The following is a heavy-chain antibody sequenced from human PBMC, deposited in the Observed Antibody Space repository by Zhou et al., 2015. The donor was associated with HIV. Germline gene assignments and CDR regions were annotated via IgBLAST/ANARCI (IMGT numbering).Heavy chain of an antibody. CDR1: GGTFSSYA. D-gene: IGHD3-3*01. CDR3: ARDRPITIFGVVIPNDAFDI. Sequence: QVQLVQSGAEVKKPGSSVKVSCKASGGTFSSYAISWVRQAPGQGLEWMGGIIPIFGTANYAQKFQGRVTITADESTSTAYMELSSLRSEDTAVYYCARDRPITIFGVVIPNDAFDIWGQGTMVTVSS. CDR2: IIPIFGTA. V-gene: IGHV1-69*01. J-gene: IGHJ3*02.